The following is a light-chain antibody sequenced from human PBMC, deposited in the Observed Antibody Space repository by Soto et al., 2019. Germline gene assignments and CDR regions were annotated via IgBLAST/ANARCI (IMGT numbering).Light chain of an antibody. CDR1: QSVSRN. J-gene: IGKJ3*01. CDR3: QEYSTWPLFT. Sequence: EIVVTQSPGILSVSPGERATLSCRASQSVSRNLAWYQQKPGQAPTLLIYGASTRATGIPARFTGSGSGTEFTLTISSLQSEDFAVYYCQEYSTWPLFTFGPGTKVDIK. V-gene: IGKV3-15*01. CDR2: GAS.